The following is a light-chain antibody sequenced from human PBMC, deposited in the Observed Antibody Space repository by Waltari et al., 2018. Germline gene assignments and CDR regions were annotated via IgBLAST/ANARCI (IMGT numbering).Light chain of an antibody. CDR3: SSYAGSNHWV. Sequence: QSALTQPPSASGSPGQSVTISCTGSSSDVGGYDYVSWYQHHPGKAPKLLLYGVTTRPAGVPDRFSGSKSGITASLTVSGLQAADEADYYCSSYAGSNHWVFGGGTTLTVL. V-gene: IGLV2-8*01. J-gene: IGLJ3*02. CDR1: SSDVGGYDY. CDR2: GVT.